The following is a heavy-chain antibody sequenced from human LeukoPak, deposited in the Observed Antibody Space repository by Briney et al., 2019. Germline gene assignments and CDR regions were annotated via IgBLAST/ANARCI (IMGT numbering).Heavy chain of an antibody. D-gene: IGHD5-18*01. Sequence: GGSLRLSCTASGFTFSSYSMNWVRQAPGKGLEWLSYITSSSSSIFYADSVKGRFTISRDNAKNSLYLQMNSLRAEDTAVYYCARAYSYGFDYWGQGTLVTVSS. CDR3: ARAYSYGFDY. J-gene: IGHJ4*02. CDR2: ITSSSSSI. V-gene: IGHV3-21*05. CDR1: GFTFSSYS.